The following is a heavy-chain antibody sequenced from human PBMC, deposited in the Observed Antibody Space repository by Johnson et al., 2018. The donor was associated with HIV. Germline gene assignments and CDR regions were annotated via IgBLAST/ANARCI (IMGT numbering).Heavy chain of an antibody. D-gene: IGHD1-7*01. CDR2: INWNGGST. Sequence: VQLVESGGGLIQPGGSLRLSCAASGFTFDDYGMSWVRQAPGKGLEWVSGINWNGGSTDYADSVKGRFPISRDNPMNSLYLQMHSLRAEDTALYYCARDEPYELELRSIHAFDIWGQGTMVTVSS. V-gene: IGHV3-20*04. J-gene: IGHJ3*02. CDR1: GFTFDDYG. CDR3: ARDEPYELELRSIHAFDI.